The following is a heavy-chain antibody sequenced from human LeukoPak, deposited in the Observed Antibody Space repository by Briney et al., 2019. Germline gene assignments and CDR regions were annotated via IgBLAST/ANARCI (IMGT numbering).Heavy chain of an antibody. CDR1: GYTFTSYY. D-gene: IGHD3-22*01. Sequence: ASVKVSCKASGYTFTSYYMHWVRQAPGQGLEWMGMINPSGGSTSYAQKFQGRVTMTRDMSTSTVYMELSSLRSEDTAVYYCARDKGDSSGYYDEGGVRFDPWGQGTLVTVSS. V-gene: IGHV1-46*01. CDR2: INPSGGST. CDR3: ARDKGDSSGYYDEGGVRFDP. J-gene: IGHJ5*02.